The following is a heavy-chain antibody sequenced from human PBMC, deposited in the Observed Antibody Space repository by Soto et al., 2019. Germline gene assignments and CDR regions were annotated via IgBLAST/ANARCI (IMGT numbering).Heavy chain of an antibody. CDR1: GFTFRSYT. V-gene: IGHV3-23*01. J-gene: IGHJ6*02. D-gene: IGHD6-6*01. CDR2: ISGSGGST. Sequence: PGGSLRLSCAASGFTFRSYTMQWVRQAPGKGLEWVSGISGSGGSTYYADSVKGRFTISRDNSENTLYLQMNSLRVEDTALYYCAKGARSSYYQGLDVWGQGTTVTVSS. CDR3: AKGARSSYYQGLDV.